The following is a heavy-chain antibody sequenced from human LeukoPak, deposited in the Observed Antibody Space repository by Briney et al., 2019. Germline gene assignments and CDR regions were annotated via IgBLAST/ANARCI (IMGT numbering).Heavy chain of an antibody. J-gene: IGHJ3*01. Sequence: ASVKVSCKASGYTFTGYYMYWVRQAPGQGLEWMGWINPNSGDTNYAQKFQGRVTLTRDTSISTAYMELSRLRSDDTAVHYCARYSSTNAFDVWGQGTMVTVSS. D-gene: IGHD6-13*01. V-gene: IGHV1-2*02. CDR2: INPNSGDT. CDR1: GYTFTGYY. CDR3: ARYSSTNAFDV.